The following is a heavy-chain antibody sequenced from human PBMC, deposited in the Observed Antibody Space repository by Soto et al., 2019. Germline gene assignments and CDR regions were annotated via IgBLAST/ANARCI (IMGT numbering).Heavy chain of an antibody. CDR3: ARGLRGAYGMDV. D-gene: IGHD2-21*01. CDR2: IKGDGRIT. CDR1: GFTFSDHW. V-gene: IGHV3-74*01. J-gene: IGHJ6*02. Sequence: EVQLVESGGGLVQPGGSLRLSCAASGFTFSDHWIHCVRQGPGEGLVWVSCIKGDGRITNYADSVKGRFTISRDNAKNTGYLQINSLRFEDTALYYGARGLRGAYGMDVWGQGTTVTVSS.